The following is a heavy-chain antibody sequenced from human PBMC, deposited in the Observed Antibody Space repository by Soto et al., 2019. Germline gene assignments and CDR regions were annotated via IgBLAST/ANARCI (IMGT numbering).Heavy chain of an antibody. Sequence: QVQLQESGPGLVKPSETLSLTCTVSGGSISNHYWSWIRQPPGKGLEWIGYIYYKGKTNYNPSLKCRVTMSVDTSKNQISLRLSSVTAADTAVYYCARANWYSEYWGQGTLVTVSS. CDR2: IYYKGKT. J-gene: IGHJ4*02. CDR3: ARANWYSEY. V-gene: IGHV4-59*11. CDR1: GGSISNHY. D-gene: IGHD7-27*01.